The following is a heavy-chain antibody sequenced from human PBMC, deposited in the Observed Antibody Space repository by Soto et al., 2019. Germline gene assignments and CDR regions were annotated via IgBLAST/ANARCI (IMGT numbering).Heavy chain of an antibody. D-gene: IGHD3-22*01. CDR1: GGSISTYY. CDR2: IYYSGST. Sequence: QVQLQESGPGLVKPSETLSLTCTVSGGSISTYYWSWIRQPPGKGLEWIGYIYYSGSTNSNPSLKXRXTXXVDMSKSQFSLKLSSVTAADTAVYYCARDSSTYSSGYNFDYWGQGTLVTVSS. CDR3: ARDSSTYSSGYNFDY. J-gene: IGHJ4*02. V-gene: IGHV4-59*01.